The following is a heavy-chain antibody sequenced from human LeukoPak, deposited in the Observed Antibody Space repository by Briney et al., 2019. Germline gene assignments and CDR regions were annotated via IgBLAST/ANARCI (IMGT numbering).Heavy chain of an antibody. V-gene: IGHV3-11*06. CDR1: GFTFSDYY. CDR2: ISSSSSYI. Sequence: GGSLRLSCAASGFTFSDYYMSWIRQAPGKGLEWVSSISSSSSYIYYADSVKGRFTISRDNAKNSLYLQMNSLRAEDTAVYYCARDYTDDGFDYWGQGTLVTVSS. CDR3: ARDYTDDGFDY. D-gene: IGHD3-16*01. J-gene: IGHJ4*02.